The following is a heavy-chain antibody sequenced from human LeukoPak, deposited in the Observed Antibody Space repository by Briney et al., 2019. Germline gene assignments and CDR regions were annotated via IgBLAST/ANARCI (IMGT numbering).Heavy chain of an antibody. V-gene: IGHV4-59*01. CDR2: IYYRGST. J-gene: IGHJ6*03. D-gene: IGHD5-18*01. CDR3: AREVRYSYGPYYYYYYMDV. CDR1: GGSISSYY. Sequence: PSETLSLTCTVSGGSISSYYWSWIRQPPGKGLEWIGYIYYRGSTNYNPSLNSRVTISVDTSKNQFSLRLSSVTAADTAVYYCAREVRYSYGPYYYYYYMDVWGKGTTATVSS.